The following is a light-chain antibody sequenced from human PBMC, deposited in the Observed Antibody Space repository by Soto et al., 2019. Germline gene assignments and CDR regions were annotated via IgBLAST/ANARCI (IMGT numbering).Light chain of an antibody. CDR3: MQALQTPRT. CDR2: LGS. J-gene: IGKJ1*01. V-gene: IGKV2-28*01. Sequence: EIVMTQSPLSLPVTPGEPASISCRSSQSLLHSNGYNYLDWYLQKPGQSPQLLIYLGSNRASGVHDRFSGSGSGTDFTLKISRVEAEDVGVYYCMQALQTPRTFGQGTKVEIK. CDR1: QSLLHSNGYNY.